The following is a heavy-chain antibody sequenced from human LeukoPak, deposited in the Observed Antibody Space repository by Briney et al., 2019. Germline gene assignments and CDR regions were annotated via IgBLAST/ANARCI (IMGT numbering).Heavy chain of an antibody. CDR2: IYSGGST. J-gene: IGHJ4*02. V-gene: IGHV3-66*01. Sequence: PGGSLRLSCAASGFTVSNSYMSWVRQAPGKGLEWVSIIYSGGSTYYADSVKGRFTISRDNSKNTLSLQINSLRAEDTAVYSSARTRSYSFDYWGRGTLVTVSS. CDR1: GFTVSNSY. D-gene: IGHD3-22*01. CDR3: ARTRSYSFDY.